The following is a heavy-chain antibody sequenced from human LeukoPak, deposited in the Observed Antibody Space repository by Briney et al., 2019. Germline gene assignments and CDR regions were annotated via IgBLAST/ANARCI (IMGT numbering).Heavy chain of an antibody. V-gene: IGHV1-18*01. Sequence: VASVKVSCKASGYTFTSYGISWVRQAPGQGLEWMGWISAYNGNTNYAQKLQGRVTMTTDTSTSTAYMELRSLRSDDTAVYYCARGGNWFLAARRGDYYYYYMDVWGKGTTVTVSS. CDR1: GYTFTSYG. CDR2: ISAYNGNT. D-gene: IGHD6-6*01. CDR3: ARGGNWFLAARRGDYYYYYMDV. J-gene: IGHJ6*03.